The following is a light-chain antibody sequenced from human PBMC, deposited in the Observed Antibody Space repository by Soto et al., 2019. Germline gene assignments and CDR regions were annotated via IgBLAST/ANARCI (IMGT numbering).Light chain of an antibody. J-gene: IGLJ1*01. V-gene: IGLV2-14*01. Sequence: QSALTQPASVSGSPGQSITISCTGSTSDVGAYNYVSWYKHHPGQAPQLMIYEVSNRPSGVSNRFSGSKSGNTASLTISGLQAEDEGDYYCTSKTRSRSPVVFGTGTKVTVL. CDR1: TSDVGAYNY. CDR3: TSKTRSRSPVV. CDR2: EVS.